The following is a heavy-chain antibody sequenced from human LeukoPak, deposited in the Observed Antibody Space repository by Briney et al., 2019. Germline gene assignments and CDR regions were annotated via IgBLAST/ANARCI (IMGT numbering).Heavy chain of an antibody. CDR2: GYHSGHT. D-gene: IGHD6-19*01. CDR1: GGSLTSSSHY. J-gene: IGHJ4*02. V-gene: IGHV4-61*01. CDR3: ARDRKSAGIAVAGTVFNY. Sequence: SETLSLTCTVSGGSLTSSSHYWSWIRQPPGKGLEWIGYGYHSGHTNYNPSLKSRVTISVDTSKNQFSLKLSSVTAADTAVYYCARDRKSAGIAVAGTVFNYWGQGTLVTVSS.